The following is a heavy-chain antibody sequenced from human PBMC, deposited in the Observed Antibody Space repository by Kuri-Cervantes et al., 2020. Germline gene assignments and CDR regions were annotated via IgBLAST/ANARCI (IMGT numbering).Heavy chain of an antibody. V-gene: IGHV3-30-3*01. Sequence: GGSLRLSCAASGFTFSGSAMHWVRQAPGKGLEWVAVISYDGSNKYYADSVKGRFTISRDNSKNTLYLQMNSLRAEDTAVYYCARVTSTVTIPPSRYFDLWGRGTLVTVSS. J-gene: IGHJ2*01. CDR2: ISYDGSNK. CDR3: ARVTSTVTIPPSRYFDL. D-gene: IGHD4-17*01. CDR1: GFTFSGSA.